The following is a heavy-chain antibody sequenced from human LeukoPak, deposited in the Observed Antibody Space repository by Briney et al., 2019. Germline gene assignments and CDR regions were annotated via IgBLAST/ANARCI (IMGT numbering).Heavy chain of an antibody. D-gene: IGHD4-17*01. V-gene: IGHV3-11*04. CDR3: ARGAGRYGDYRDY. CDR2: INSGGDAT. J-gene: IGHJ4*02. CDR1: GFTVSGTY. Sequence: PGGSLRLSCAASGFTVSGTYMNWVRQAPGKGLEWISYINSGGDATHYADSVKGRFTISRDDAKNSLYMQMNSLTAEDTAVYYCARGAGRYGDYRDYWGQGTLVTVSS.